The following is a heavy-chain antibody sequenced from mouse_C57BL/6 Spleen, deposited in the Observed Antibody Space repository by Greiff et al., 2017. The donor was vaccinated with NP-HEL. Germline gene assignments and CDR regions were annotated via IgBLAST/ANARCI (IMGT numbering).Heavy chain of an antibody. Sequence: EVKLEESGGGLVKPGGSLKLSCAASGFTFSSYTMSWVRQTPEKRLEWVATISGGGGNTYYPDSVKGRFTISRDNAKNTLYLQMSSLRSEDTALYYCARQGNWDENYFDYWGQGTTLTVSS. CDR1: GFTFSSYT. D-gene: IGHD4-1*01. CDR3: ARQGNWDENYFDY. V-gene: IGHV5-9*01. CDR2: ISGGGGNT. J-gene: IGHJ2*01.